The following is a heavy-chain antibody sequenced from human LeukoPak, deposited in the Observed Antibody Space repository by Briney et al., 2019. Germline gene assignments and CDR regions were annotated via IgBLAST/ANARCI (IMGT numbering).Heavy chain of an antibody. CDR1: GFTFATYV. V-gene: IGHV3-23*01. J-gene: IGHJ4*02. Sequence: PGGSLRLSCAASGFTFATYVITWVRQAPGKGLEWVADIVGSGAKTFYADSVKVRLTISRDNSKNTLYLQMNSLRAEDSALYFCAKGSGYYGSDAEYYFDYWGQGTLVAVSS. CDR3: AKGSGYYGSDAEYYFDY. CDR2: IVGSGAKT. D-gene: IGHD2-21*02.